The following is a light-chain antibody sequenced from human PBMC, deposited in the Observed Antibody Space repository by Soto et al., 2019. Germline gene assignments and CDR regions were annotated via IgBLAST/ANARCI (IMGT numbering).Light chain of an antibody. CDR1: QNLGTLY. J-gene: IGKJ1*01. V-gene: IGKV3-20*01. CDR2: SAS. Sequence: EIVLTQSPGTLSLSPGERGTLSCRASQNLGTLYLAWFQQKSGQAPRLLIYSASRRATGIPDRFTGSGSGTDFTLTINRVEPEDFAVYYCQQYGSSTETFGQGTKVDIK. CDR3: QQYGSSTET.